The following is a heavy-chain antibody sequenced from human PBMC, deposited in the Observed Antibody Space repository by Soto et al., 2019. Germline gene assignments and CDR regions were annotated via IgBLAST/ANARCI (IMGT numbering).Heavy chain of an antibody. CDR1: GFTFSSYW. Sequence: GGSLRLSCAASGFTFSSYWMSWVRQAPGKGLEWVANIKQDGSEKYYVDSVKGRFTISRDNAKNSLYLQMNSLRAEDTAVYYCARWTPPQWLVVYESYYYYYMDVWGKGTTVTVSS. CDR3: ARWTPPQWLVVYESYYYYYMDV. D-gene: IGHD6-19*01. CDR2: IKQDGSEK. V-gene: IGHV3-7*01. J-gene: IGHJ6*03.